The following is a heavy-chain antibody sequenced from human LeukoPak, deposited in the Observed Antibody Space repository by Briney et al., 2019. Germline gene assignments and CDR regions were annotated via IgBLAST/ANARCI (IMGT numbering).Heavy chain of an antibody. J-gene: IGHJ3*02. CDR1: GGSISSYY. D-gene: IGHD2-15*01. CDR3: ASSTVVTSEYAFDI. Sequence: SETLSLTCTVSGGSISSYYWSWIRQPAGKGLEWIGRIYTSGSTNYNPSLKSRVTMSVDTSKNQFSLKLSSVTAADTAVYYCASSTVVTSEYAFDIWGQGTMVTVPS. CDR2: IYTSGST. V-gene: IGHV4-4*07.